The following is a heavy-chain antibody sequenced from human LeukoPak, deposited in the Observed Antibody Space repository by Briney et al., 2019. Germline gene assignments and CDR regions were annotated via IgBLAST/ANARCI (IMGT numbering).Heavy chain of an antibody. J-gene: IGHJ3*02. CDR1: GFTFSSYR. V-gene: IGHV3-7*01. CDR3: ASGPDIVATWGAFDI. D-gene: IGHD5-12*01. Sequence: PGGSLRLSCAASGFTFSSYRMSWVRQAPGKGLEWVANIKQDGSEKYYVDSVKGRFTISRDNAKNSLYLQMNSLRAEDTAVYYCASGPDIVATWGAFDIWGQGTMVTVSS. CDR2: IKQDGSEK.